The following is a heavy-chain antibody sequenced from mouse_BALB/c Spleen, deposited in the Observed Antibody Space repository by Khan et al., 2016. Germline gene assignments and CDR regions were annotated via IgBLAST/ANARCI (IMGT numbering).Heavy chain of an antibody. Sequence: EVKLLESGGGLVQPGGSLKLSCAASGFDFSRYWMSWVRQAPGKGLEWIGEINPDSSTINYTPSLKDKFIISRDNAKNTLYLQISKCRSEHTALYFSARLHYYGYMNYWGQGTTLTVSS. V-gene: IGHV4-1*02. CDR1: GFDFSRYW. CDR3: ARLHYYGYMNY. J-gene: IGHJ2*01. CDR2: INPDSSTI. D-gene: IGHD1-2*01.